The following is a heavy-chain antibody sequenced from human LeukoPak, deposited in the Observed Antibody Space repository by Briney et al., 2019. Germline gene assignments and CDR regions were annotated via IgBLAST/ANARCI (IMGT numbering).Heavy chain of an antibody. D-gene: IGHD1-7*01. CDR3: ARDIAGRELLDY. V-gene: IGHV3-23*01. CDR1: GFTFSSYA. Sequence: GGSLRLSCAASGFTFSSYAMSWVRQAPGKGLEWVSAISGSGGSTYYADSMKGRFTISRDNARNSLYLQMSSLRAEDTAVYYCARDIAGRELLDYWGQGTLVTVSS. CDR2: ISGSGGST. J-gene: IGHJ4*02.